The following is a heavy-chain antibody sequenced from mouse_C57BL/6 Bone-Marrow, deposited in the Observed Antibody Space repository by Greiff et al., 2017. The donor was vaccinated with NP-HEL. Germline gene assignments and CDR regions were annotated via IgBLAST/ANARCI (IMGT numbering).Heavy chain of an antibody. J-gene: IGHJ3*01. Sequence: EVKLVESGGDLVKPGGSLKLSCAASGFTFSSYGMSWVRQTPDKRLEWVATISSGGSYTYYPDSVKGRFTISRDNAKNTLYLQMSRLKSEDTAMYYCVRHLPVWFVYWGQGTRVTVSA. V-gene: IGHV5-6*01. CDR3: VRHLPVWFVY. CDR1: GFTFSSYG. CDR2: ISSGGSYT.